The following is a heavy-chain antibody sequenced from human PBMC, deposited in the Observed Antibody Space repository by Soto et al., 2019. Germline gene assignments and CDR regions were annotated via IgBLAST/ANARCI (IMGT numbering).Heavy chain of an antibody. D-gene: IGHD6-13*01. Sequence: WWSLRLSCSASVFIFSSYAMSWCRQAPGKGLEWVSTISDSGGSTYYADSVKGRFTISRDNSKNTLYLQMNSLRPEDTAVYYCAKSKSSSWYGMDVWGQGTTVTVSS. CDR2: ISDSGGST. J-gene: IGHJ6*02. CDR3: AKSKSSSWYGMDV. CDR1: VFIFSSYA. V-gene: IGHV3-23*01.